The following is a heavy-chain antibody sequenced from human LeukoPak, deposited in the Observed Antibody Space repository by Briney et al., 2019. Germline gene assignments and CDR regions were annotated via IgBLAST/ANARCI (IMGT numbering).Heavy chain of an antibody. J-gene: IGHJ4*02. Sequence: PGGSLRLSCAASGFTFSSYAMSWVRQAPGTGLEWVSAISGSGGSTYYADSVKGWFTISRDNSKNTLYLQMNSLRAEDTAGYYCAKDPTSTYYFDYWGQGTLVTVSS. V-gene: IGHV3-23*01. CDR1: GFTFSSYA. CDR3: AKDPTSTYYFDY. CDR2: ISGSGGST. D-gene: IGHD2/OR15-2a*01.